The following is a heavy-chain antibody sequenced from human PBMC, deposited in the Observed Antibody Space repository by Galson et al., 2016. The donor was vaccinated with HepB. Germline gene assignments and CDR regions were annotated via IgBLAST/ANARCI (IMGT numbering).Heavy chain of an antibody. CDR3: ARGNYGTDVYYYYGLDV. CDR1: GDSVSSHSAA. V-gene: IGHV6-1*01. D-gene: IGHD1/OR15-1a*01. Sequence: CAISGDSVSSHSAAWNWFRQSPSRGLECLGRTYYRSKWYHDYEPSVKSRITINPDTSKNQFSLQLSSVTPEDSAVYFCARGNYGTDVYYYYGLDVWGQGTTVTVSS. CDR2: TYYRSKWYH. J-gene: IGHJ6*02.